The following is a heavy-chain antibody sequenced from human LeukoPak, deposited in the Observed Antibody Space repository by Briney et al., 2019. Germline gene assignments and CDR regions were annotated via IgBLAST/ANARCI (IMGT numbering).Heavy chain of an antibody. CDR3: ARGDSGPTYNSNWYETDY. CDR1: GYTFSNYA. J-gene: IGHJ4*02. V-gene: IGHV7-4-1*02. D-gene: IGHD6-13*01. Sequence: ASVKVSCKAAGYTFSNYAINWVRQAPGKGLEWMGWINANTGNPTYALGFTGRFVLSLDTSVSTAYLQISSLKAEDTAVYYCARGDSGPTYNSNWYETDYWGQGTLVTVSS. CDR2: INANTGNP.